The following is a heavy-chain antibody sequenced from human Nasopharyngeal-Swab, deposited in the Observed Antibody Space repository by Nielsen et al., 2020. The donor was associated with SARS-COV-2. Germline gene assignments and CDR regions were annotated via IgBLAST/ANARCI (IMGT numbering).Heavy chain of an antibody. CDR1: GFTFSSYA. V-gene: IGHV3-23*01. CDR2: ISGSGGST. J-gene: IGHJ6*02. D-gene: IGHD1-26*01. Sequence: GESLKNSCVASGFTFSSYAMSWVRQAPGKGLEWVSAISGSGGSTYYADSVKGRFTISRDNSKNTLYLQMNSLRAEDTAVYYCAKGSSGSYYYYYGMDVWGQGTTVTVSS. CDR3: AKGSSGSYYYYYGMDV.